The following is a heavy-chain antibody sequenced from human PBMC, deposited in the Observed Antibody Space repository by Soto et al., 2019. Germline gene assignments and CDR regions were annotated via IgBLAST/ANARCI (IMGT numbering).Heavy chain of an antibody. Sequence: LSLTCTVSGGSISSSSYYWGWIRQPPGNGLEWIGSIYYSGSTYYNPSLKSRVTISVDTSKNQFSLKLSSVTAADTAVYYCARRITMIVVVRRGGDYFDYWGQGTLVTV. CDR2: IYYSGST. J-gene: IGHJ4*02. D-gene: IGHD3-22*01. CDR1: GGSISSSSYY. V-gene: IGHV4-39*01. CDR3: ARRITMIVVVRRGGDYFDY.